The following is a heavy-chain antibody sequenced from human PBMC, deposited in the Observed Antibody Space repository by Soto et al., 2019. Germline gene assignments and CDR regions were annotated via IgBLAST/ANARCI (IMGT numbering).Heavy chain of an antibody. Sequence: GGSLRLSCEVSGFTFSSYAMSWVRQAPGRGLEWVSSISGSGGSTYHADSVNGRFTISRDNSKKTVFLQMNSLRAEDTAIYYCAKDSPYSASYKEDGFDIWGQGSLVTVSS. CDR2: ISGSGGST. V-gene: IGHV3-23*01. CDR1: GFTFSSYA. D-gene: IGHD1-26*01. J-gene: IGHJ3*02. CDR3: AKDSPYSASYKEDGFDI.